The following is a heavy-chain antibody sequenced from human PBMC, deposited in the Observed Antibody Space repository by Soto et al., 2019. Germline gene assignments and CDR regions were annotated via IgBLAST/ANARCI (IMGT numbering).Heavy chain of an antibody. CDR1: GGSIRSGGYY. J-gene: IGHJ4*02. V-gene: IGHV4-31*03. CDR3: ARGYSGL. Sequence: PSETLSLTCTVSGGSIRSGGYYWSWIRQHPGRGLEWIGYIYYGGSTYYNPSLKSRVTISLDTSENHFSLKLNSVTAADTAVYFCARGYSGLWGQGTLVTVS. D-gene: IGHD5-12*01. CDR2: IYYGGST.